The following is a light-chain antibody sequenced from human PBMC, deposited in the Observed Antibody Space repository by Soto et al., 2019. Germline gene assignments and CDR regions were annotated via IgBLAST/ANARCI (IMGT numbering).Light chain of an antibody. CDR1: QGISSY. CDR3: QQSSSALIT. CDR2: AAS. J-gene: IGKJ5*01. V-gene: IGKV1-8*01. Sequence: AIRMTQSPSSFSASTGDRVTITCRASQGISSYLAWYQQKPGKAPKLLIYAASTLQSGVPSRFSGSGSGTDFTLTISSLQPEDFATYYCQQSSSALITFGQGTRLDIK.